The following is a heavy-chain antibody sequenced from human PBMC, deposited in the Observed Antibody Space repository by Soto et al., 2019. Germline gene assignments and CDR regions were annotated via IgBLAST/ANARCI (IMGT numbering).Heavy chain of an antibody. J-gene: IGHJ4*02. CDR1: GFTFSSYA. D-gene: IGHD3-10*01. CDR2: ISYYVSNK. Sequence: GGSLRLSCAASGFTFSSYAMHWVRQAPGKGLEWVAVISYYVSNKYYADSVKGRFTISRDNSKNTLYLQMNSLRAEDTAVYYCARERTRITMVRGYDSEYWGKETLVTSSS. CDR3: ARERTRITMVRGYDSEY. V-gene: IGHV3-30-3*01.